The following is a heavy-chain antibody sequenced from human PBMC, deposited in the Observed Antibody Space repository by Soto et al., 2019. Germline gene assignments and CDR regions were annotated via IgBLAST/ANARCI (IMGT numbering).Heavy chain of an antibody. J-gene: IGHJ5*02. Sequence: ASVKVSCKASGYTFTSYDINWVRQATGQGLEWKGWMNPNSGNTGYAQKFQGRVTMTRNTSISTAYMELSSLRSEDTAVYYCARRATLRRVNNWFDPWGQGTLVTVSS. CDR3: ARRATLRRVNNWFDP. D-gene: IGHD1-26*01. CDR1: GYTFTSYD. CDR2: MNPNSGNT. V-gene: IGHV1-8*01.